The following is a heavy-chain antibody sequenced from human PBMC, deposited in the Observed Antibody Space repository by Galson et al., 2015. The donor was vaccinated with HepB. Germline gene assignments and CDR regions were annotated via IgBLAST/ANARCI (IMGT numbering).Heavy chain of an antibody. V-gene: IGHV3-21*06. CDR1: GFTFSSYS. J-gene: IGHJ2*01. CDR3: ARRRFGDFEQWYFDL. CDR2: IGSSSSYM. D-gene: IGHD3-10*01. Sequence: SLRLSCAASGFTFSSYSMNWVRQAPGKGLEWVSSIGSSSSYMYYADSVQGRFTISRDNAKNSLYLQVNSLRAEDTAVYYCARRRFGDFEQWYFDLWGRGTLVTVSS.